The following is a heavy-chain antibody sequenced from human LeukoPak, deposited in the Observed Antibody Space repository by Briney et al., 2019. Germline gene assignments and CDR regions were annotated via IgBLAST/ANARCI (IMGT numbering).Heavy chain of an antibody. CDR1: GGSISSGDYC. CDR3: ARPYYYDSSIDP. D-gene: IGHD3-22*01. Sequence: SETLSLTCTVSGGSISSGDYCWSWIRQPPGKGLEWIAYMYYSGSTYYNPSLKSRVTMSADTSKNQLSLKLSSVTAADTAVYYCARPYYYDSSIDPWGQGILVTVSS. V-gene: IGHV4-30-4*01. CDR2: MYYSGST. J-gene: IGHJ5*02.